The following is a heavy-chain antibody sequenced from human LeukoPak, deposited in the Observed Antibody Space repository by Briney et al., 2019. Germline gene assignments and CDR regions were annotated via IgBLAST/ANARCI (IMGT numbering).Heavy chain of an antibody. D-gene: IGHD2-15*01. J-gene: IGHJ4*02. CDR3: ARLGHCSGGGSCHHDY. CDR1: GGSISSSSFF. V-gene: IGHV4-39*01. Sequence: SETLSLTCTVSGGSISSSSFFWGWIRQPPGQGLEWIVAIHYSGKTHYNPSLNSRVTISADTSRNQFSLKLNSVTAADTAVYYCARLGHCSGGGSCHHDYWGQGTLVTVSS. CDR2: IHYSGKT.